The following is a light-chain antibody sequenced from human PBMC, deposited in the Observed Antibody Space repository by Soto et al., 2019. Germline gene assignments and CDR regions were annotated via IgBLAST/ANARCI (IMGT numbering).Light chain of an antibody. CDR2: GAS. CDR1: QSVYNN. Sequence: EIVMWHPPSSLSVSTGERATLYSMVTQSVYNNLAWYQQKPGQAPSLLIYGASTRATGIPARFSGSGSGTEFTLTISSLQSEDFAVYFCQQYNNWPPVTLGPWTKVDIK. J-gene: IGKJ3*01. CDR3: QQYNNWPPVT. V-gene: IGKV3-15*01.